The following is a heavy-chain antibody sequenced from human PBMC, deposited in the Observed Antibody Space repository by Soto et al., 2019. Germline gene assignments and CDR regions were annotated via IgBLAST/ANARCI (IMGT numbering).Heavy chain of an antibody. D-gene: IGHD1-1*01. Sequence: ASETLSLTCTVSGGSISSYYWSWIRQPAGKGLEWIGRIYTSGSTNYNPSLKSRVTMSVDTSKNQFSLKLSSVTAADTAVYYCASRAAGKYYYYYGMDVWGQGTTVTVSS. J-gene: IGHJ6*02. CDR3: ASRAAGKYYYYYGMDV. V-gene: IGHV4-4*07. CDR2: IYTSGST. CDR1: GGSISSYY.